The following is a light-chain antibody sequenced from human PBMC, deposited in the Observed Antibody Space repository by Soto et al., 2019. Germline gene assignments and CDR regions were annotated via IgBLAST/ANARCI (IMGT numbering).Light chain of an antibody. Sequence: QSVLTQAPSASGTPGQRVIISCSGSSSNIGRDYVSWYQQLPGMAPKLLIYKNNQRPSGVPDRFSGSKSGTSASLAISGLRSEDEADYYCVAWDDSLSGYVFGTGTKLTVL. CDR2: KNN. CDR1: SSNIGRDY. J-gene: IGLJ1*01. CDR3: VAWDDSLSGYV. V-gene: IGLV1-47*01.